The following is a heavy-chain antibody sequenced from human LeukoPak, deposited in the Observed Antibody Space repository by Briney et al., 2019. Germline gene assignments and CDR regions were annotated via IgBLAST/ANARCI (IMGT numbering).Heavy chain of an antibody. CDR2: INPNSGGT. CDR3: ARDLGGYGKGGHY. D-gene: IGHD5-12*01. V-gene: IGHV1-2*02. Sequence: GASVKVSRKASGYTFTGYYIHWVRQAPGQGLEWMGWINPNSGGTNYAQKFQGRVTMTRDTSISTAYMELSRLRSDDTAVYYCARDLGGYGKGGHYWGQGTLVTVSS. J-gene: IGHJ4*02. CDR1: GYTFTGYY.